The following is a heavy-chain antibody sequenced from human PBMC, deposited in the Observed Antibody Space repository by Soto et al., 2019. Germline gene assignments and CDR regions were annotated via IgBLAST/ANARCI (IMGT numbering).Heavy chain of an antibody. Sequence: GGSLRLSCAASGFTFSSYAMSWVRQAPGKGLEWVSAISGSGGSTYYADSVKGRFTISRDNSKNTLYLQMNSLRAEDTAVYYCAKGGSGNPTSRHYYYYGMEVWGQGTTVTVSS. V-gene: IGHV3-23*01. J-gene: IGHJ6*02. CDR2: ISGSGGST. CDR3: AKGGSGNPTSRHYYYYGMEV. CDR1: GFTFSSYA. D-gene: IGHD3-10*01.